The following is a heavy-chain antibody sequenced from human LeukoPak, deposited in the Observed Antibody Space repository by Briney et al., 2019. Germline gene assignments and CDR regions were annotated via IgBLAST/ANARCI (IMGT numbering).Heavy chain of an antibody. J-gene: IGHJ4*02. CDR2: ISGSGVKT. Sequence: GGSLRLSCAASGFTFSSFAMSWVRQTPGKGLEWVSAISGSGVKTHYADSVKGRFIISRDNTKNTLYLLMNSLGAEDTAVYYCAKDPLRDGYNGPFGSWGQGALVTVSS. CDR1: GFTFSSFA. D-gene: IGHD5-24*01. V-gene: IGHV3-23*01. CDR3: AKDPLRDGYNGPFGS.